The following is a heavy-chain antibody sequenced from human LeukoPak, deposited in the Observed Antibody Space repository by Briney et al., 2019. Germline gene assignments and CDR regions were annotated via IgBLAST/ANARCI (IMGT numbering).Heavy chain of an antibody. CDR2: LYYSGST. J-gene: IGHJ3*01. D-gene: IGHD3-22*01. CDR1: GGSISSASYF. Sequence: SETLSLTCTVSGGSISSASYFWGWIRQPPGKGLEWTGTLYYSGSTYYSASLKSRVTMSGDSSRNQFSLRLSSVNAADTAVYYCAKAGVRYSDSSALYASDFWGPGTMVTVSS. V-gene: IGHV4-39*01. CDR3: AKAGVRYSDSSALYASDF.